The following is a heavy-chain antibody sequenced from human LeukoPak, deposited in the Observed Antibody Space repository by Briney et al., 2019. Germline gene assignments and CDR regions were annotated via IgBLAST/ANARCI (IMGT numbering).Heavy chain of an antibody. CDR2: TYYRSKWNN. CDR3: ARNVGTSGWYTFDY. V-gene: IGHV6-1*01. D-gene: IGHD6-19*01. Sequence: SQTLSLTCAISGDSVSRNKCAWNWNTPSPSRGLEGLGWTYYRSKWNNDSAETRKGRITTSLNTSKNQFSLQLNSVTPEDTTVYYCARNVGTSGWYTFDYWGQGTLVTVSS. J-gene: IGHJ4*02. CDR1: GDSVSRNKCA.